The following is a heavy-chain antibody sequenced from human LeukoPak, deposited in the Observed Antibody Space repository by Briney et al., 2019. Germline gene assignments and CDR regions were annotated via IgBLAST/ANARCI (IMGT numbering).Heavy chain of an antibody. CDR3: ARHMGGTGYFDY. J-gene: IGHJ4*02. CDR2: INPNGGGT. CDR1: GYTFTGYY. V-gene: IGHV1-2*02. D-gene: IGHD1-26*01. Sequence: GASVKVSCKASGYTFTGYYMHWVRQAPGQGLEWMGWINPNGGGTNYAQKFQGRVTLTRDTSISTAYMELSSLRSDDTAVYYCARHMGGTGYFDYWGQGTLVTVSS.